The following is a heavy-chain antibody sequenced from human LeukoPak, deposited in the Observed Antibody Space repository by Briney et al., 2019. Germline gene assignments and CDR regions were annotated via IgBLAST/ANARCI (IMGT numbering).Heavy chain of an antibody. CDR3: ARRPRRDGYHFDY. J-gene: IGHJ4*02. Sequence: QPGGSLRLSCAASGFSLSNHWMSWVRQAPGKGLEWVANMKQDGSEQYYVDSVKGRFTISRDNAKNSLYLQMNNLRVEDTAVYYCARRPRRDGYHFDYWGQGTLVTVSS. CDR2: MKQDGSEQ. V-gene: IGHV3-7*03. D-gene: IGHD5-24*01. CDR1: GFSLSNHW.